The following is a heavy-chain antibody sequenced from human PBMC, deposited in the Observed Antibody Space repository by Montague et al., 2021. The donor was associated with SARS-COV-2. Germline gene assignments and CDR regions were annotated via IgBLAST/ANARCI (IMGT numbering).Heavy chain of an antibody. V-gene: IGHV3-23*01. CDR2: ISGSGGSA. CDR1: GFTFSSYA. D-gene: IGHD4-17*01. J-gene: IGHJ4*02. Sequence: SLRLSCAASGFTFSSYAMSWVRQAPGKGLEWVSAISGSGGSAYYADSVKGRFTISRDNSTNTLYLQMNSLRAEDTAVYYCAKAGIKYDYGDFFDYWGQGTLVTVSS. CDR3: AKAGIKYDYGDFFDY.